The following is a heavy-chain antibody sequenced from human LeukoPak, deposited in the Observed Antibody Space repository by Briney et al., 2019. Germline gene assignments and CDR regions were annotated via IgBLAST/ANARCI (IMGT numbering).Heavy chain of an antibody. V-gene: IGHV4-38-2*02. Sequence: PSESLSLSCTVSGYSISSGYYWGWLQQPPGRGQEWFGSSGSGGSTYYAASVKSRFTISGDNAKNSLYLQMNSVRAEDTAVYYCAREHVEEIVATIDDFDYWGQGTLVTVSS. CDR3: AREHVEEIVATIDDFDY. D-gene: IGHD5-12*01. CDR2: SGSGGST. CDR1: GYSISSGYY. J-gene: IGHJ4*02.